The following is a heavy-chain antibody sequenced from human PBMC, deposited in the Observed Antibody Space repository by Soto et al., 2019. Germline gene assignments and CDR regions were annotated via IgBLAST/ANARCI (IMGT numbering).Heavy chain of an antibody. Sequence: ASVKVSCKASGYTFTGYYMHWVRQAPGLGLEWMRWINPNSGGTSYAQKFQGWVTMTRDTSISKAYMELSRLRSDDAAVYYCARGVPQQLVPEPETNYYYFYGMDVWGQGTTVTLSS. CDR2: INPNSGGT. D-gene: IGHD6-13*01. V-gene: IGHV1-2*04. J-gene: IGHJ6*02. CDR3: ARGVPQQLVPEPETNYYYFYGMDV. CDR1: GYTFTGYY.